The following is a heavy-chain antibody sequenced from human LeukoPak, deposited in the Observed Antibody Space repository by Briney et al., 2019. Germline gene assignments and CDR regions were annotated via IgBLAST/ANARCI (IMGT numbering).Heavy chain of an antibody. CDR3: AGIYYASGSYTYYYYAMDV. V-gene: IGHV3-48*04. CDR1: GFTFDDYA. J-gene: IGHJ6*02. Sequence: GGSLRLSCAASGFTFDDYAMHWVRQAPGRGLEWVSYISSSSNVIYYAESVKGRFTISRDNAKNSLFLQMNSLRAEDTAVYYCAGIYYASGSYTYYYYAMDVWGQGTTVTVSS. D-gene: IGHD3-10*01. CDR2: ISSSSNVI.